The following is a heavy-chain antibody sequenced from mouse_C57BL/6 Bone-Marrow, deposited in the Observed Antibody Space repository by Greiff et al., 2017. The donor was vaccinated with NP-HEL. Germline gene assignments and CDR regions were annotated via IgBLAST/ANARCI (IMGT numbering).Heavy chain of an antibody. CDR2: IYPGSGST. Sequence: QVQLQQSGPELVRPGASVKISCKASGYTFTSHWMQWVKQRPGQGLEWIGGIYPGSGSTNYNEKFKGKATLTVDTSSSTAYMQLSSLTSEDSAVYYCARGGYYVFAYWGQGTMLTVSA. CDR1: GYTFTSHW. D-gene: IGHD2-3*01. V-gene: IGHV1-56*01. CDR3: ARGGYYVFAY. J-gene: IGHJ3*01.